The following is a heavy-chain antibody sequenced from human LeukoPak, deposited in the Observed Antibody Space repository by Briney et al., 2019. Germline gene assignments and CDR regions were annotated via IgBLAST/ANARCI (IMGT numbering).Heavy chain of an antibody. D-gene: IGHD3-3*01. CDR3: ARVGESNYDFWSGYYYNWFDP. V-gene: IGHV1-69*02. J-gene: IGHJ5*02. CDR2: IIPILGIA. Sequence: SVKVSCKASGGTFSSYTISWVRQAPGQGLEWMGRIIPILGIANYAQKFQGRVTITADKSTSTAYMELSSLRSEDTAVYYCARVGESNYDFWSGYYYNWFDPWGQGTLVTVSS. CDR1: GGTFSSYT.